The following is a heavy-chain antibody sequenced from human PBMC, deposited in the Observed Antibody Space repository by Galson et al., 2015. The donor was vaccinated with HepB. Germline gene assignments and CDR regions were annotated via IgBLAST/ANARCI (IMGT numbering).Heavy chain of an antibody. J-gene: IGHJ4*02. CDR2: ISGYNGNT. CDR3: ARVPDYGGNGYFDY. D-gene: IGHD4-23*01. V-gene: IGHV1-18*01. CDR1: GYSFTSYG. Sequence: SVKVSCKASGYSFTSYGISWVRQAPGQGLEWMGWISGYNGNTNYAHKLQGRVTMTTDTSTSTAYMELRSPRSDDTAAYYCARVPDYGGNGYFDYWGQGTLVTVSS.